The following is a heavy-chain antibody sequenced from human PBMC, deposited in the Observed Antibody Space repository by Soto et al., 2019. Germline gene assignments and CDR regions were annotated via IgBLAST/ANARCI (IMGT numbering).Heavy chain of an antibody. D-gene: IGHD2-8*01. J-gene: IGHJ6*02. Sequence: GSLRLSCAASGFTFSSYAMHWVRQAPGKGLEWVAVISYDGSNKYYADSVKGRFTISRDNSKNTLYLQMNSLRAEDTAVYYCARDKGYCTNGVCYSHYYGMDVWGQGTTVTVSS. CDR2: ISYDGSNK. CDR1: GFTFSSYA. CDR3: ARDKGYCTNGVCYSHYYGMDV. V-gene: IGHV3-30-3*01.